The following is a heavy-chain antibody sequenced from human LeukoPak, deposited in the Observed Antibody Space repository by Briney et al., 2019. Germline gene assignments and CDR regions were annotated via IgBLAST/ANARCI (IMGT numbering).Heavy chain of an antibody. V-gene: IGHV3-7*01. Sequence: GGSLRLSCAASGFTFSSFWMSWVRQAPGKGLEWVANIKQDGSEKYYVDSVKCRFTISRDNPKNSLYLQMNSLRAEDTAVYYCARDRGAAAGSYGDAFDIWGQGTMVTVSS. CDR2: IKQDGSEK. CDR1: GFTFSSFW. CDR3: ARDRGAAAGSYGDAFDI. J-gene: IGHJ3*02. D-gene: IGHD6-13*01.